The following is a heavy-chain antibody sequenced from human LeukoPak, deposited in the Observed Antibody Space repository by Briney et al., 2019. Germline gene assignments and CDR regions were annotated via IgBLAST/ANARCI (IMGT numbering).Heavy chain of an antibody. CDR1: GYTFTSYG. CDR3: ARDYHIVLMVYAIRRFDY. Sequence: ASVKVSCKASGYTFTSYGISWVRQAPGQGLESMGWISAYNGNTNYAQKLQGRVTMTTDTSTSTAYMELRSLRSDDTAVYYCARDYHIVLMVYAIRRFDYWGQGTLVTVSS. V-gene: IGHV1-18*01. CDR2: ISAYNGNT. J-gene: IGHJ4*02. D-gene: IGHD2-8*01.